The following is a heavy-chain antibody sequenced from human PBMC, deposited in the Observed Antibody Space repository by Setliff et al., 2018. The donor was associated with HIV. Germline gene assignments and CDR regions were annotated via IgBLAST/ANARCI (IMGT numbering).Heavy chain of an antibody. CDR2: LYPDDSDT. V-gene: IGHV5-51*01. CDR1: GYTFSIYW. Sequence: GESLTISCQTSGYTFSIYWIGWVRQKPGKGLEWMAILYPDDSDTRYSPSFQGQVTISADKSIGTAYLQWRSLKASDTAMYFCARAPNSPSNSNIWYADHWGQGTLVTVSS. CDR3: ARAPNSPSNSNIWYADH. J-gene: IGHJ5*02. D-gene: IGHD3-22*01.